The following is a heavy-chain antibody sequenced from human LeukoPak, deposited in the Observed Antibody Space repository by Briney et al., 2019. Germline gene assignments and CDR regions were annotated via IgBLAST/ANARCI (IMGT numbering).Heavy chain of an antibody. D-gene: IGHD6-19*01. CDR2: IYYSGST. CDR3: AREGIAVGRAFDI. V-gene: IGHV4-59*01. J-gene: IGHJ3*02. Sequence: SETLSLTCAVYGGSFSGYSWSWIRQPPGKGLEWIGYIYYSGSTNYNPSLKSRVTISVDTSKNQFSLKLSSVTAADTAVYYCAREGIAVGRAFDIWGQGTMVTVSS. CDR1: GGSFSGYS.